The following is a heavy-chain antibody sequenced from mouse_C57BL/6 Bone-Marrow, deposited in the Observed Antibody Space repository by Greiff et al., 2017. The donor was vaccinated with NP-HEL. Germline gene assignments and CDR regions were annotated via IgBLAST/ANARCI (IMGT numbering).Heavy chain of an antibody. V-gene: IGHV3-6*01. CDR2: ISYDGSN. D-gene: IGHD1-1*01. Sequence: EVHLVESGPGLVKPSQSLSLTCSVTGYSITSGYYWNWIRQFPGNKLEWMGYISYDGSNNYNPSLKNRISITRDTSKNQFFLKLNSVTTEDTATYYCARGYYYYGSSYYAMDYWGQGTSVTVSS. CDR1: GYSITSGYY. J-gene: IGHJ4*01. CDR3: ARGYYYYGSSYYAMDY.